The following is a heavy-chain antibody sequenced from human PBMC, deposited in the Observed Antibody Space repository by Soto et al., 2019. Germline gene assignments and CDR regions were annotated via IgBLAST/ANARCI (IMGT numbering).Heavy chain of an antibody. V-gene: IGHV4-59*01. CDR1: GGSISSYY. Sequence: QVQLQESGPGLVKPSETLSLTCTVSGGSISSYYWSWIRQPPGKGLEWIGYIYYSGSTNYNPSLRSRVTISVDTSKNQFSLKLSSVTAADTAVYYCARVIFRYGSGSALLYYFDYWGQGTLVTVSS. J-gene: IGHJ4*02. CDR2: IYYSGST. D-gene: IGHD3-10*01. CDR3: ARVIFRYGSGSALLYYFDY.